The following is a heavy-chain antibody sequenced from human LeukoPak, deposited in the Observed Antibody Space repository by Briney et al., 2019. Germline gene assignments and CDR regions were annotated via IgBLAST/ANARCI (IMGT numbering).Heavy chain of an antibody. CDR1: GFTFSNYF. D-gene: IGHD3-16*01. Sequence: GGSLRLSCAASGFTFSNYFMSWVRQAPGKGLEWVAYIKKDGSEKYYVDSVKGRFTISRDNAKNSLYLQMNSLRADDTAVYYCARQTYYDYVWGCFLETPYFDYWGQGTLVTVSS. V-gene: IGHV3-7*03. CDR2: IKKDGSEK. CDR3: ARQTYYDYVWGCFLETPYFDY. J-gene: IGHJ4*02.